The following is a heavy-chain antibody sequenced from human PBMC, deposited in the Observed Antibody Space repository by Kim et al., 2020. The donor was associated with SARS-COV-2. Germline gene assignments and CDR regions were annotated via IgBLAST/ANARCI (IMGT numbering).Heavy chain of an antibody. J-gene: IGHJ4*02. CDR3: AKGLN. Sequence: SETLSLTCTVSGDSISGSSYYWGWIRQPPGKGLEWIGNIYYSVTTNYNPSLKSRVTISIDTSKNQFSLKLSSVTAADTAVYYCAKGLNWGQGTLVTVSS. CDR2: IYYSVTT. CDR1: GDSISGSSYY. V-gene: IGHV4-39*01.